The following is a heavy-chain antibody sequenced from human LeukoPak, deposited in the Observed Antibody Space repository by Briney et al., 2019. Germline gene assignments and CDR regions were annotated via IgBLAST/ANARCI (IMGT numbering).Heavy chain of an antibody. Sequence: SGGSLRLSCAASGFTFDDYGMSWVRQAPGKGLEWVSGINWNGGSTGYADSVKGRFTISRDNAKNSLYLQMNSLRAEDTALYYCARESCSGGSCPGGNWFDPWGQGTLVTVSS. CDR3: ARESCSGGSCPGGNWFDP. CDR1: GFTFDDYG. J-gene: IGHJ5*02. D-gene: IGHD2-15*01. V-gene: IGHV3-20*04. CDR2: INWNGGST.